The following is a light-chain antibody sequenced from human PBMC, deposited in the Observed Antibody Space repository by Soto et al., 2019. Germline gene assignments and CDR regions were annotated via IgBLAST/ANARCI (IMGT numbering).Light chain of an antibody. Sequence: EIVLTQSPGTLSLSPGERATLSCRASQSVSSSYLAWYQQKPGQAPRRLIYGASSRATGIPDRFSGSGSGTDFTLTISRLEPEDFAVYYCQQYGRTFGQGTKVEIK. J-gene: IGKJ1*01. CDR2: GAS. CDR1: QSVSSSY. CDR3: QQYGRT. V-gene: IGKV3-20*01.